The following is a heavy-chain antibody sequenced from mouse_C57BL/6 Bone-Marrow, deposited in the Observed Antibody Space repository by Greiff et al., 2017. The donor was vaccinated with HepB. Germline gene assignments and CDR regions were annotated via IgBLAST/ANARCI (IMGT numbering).Heavy chain of an antibody. J-gene: IGHJ4*01. CDR1: GYTFTDYY. D-gene: IGHD3-2*02. CDR3: ARQLKAMDY. Sequence: VQLQQYGPELVKPGASVKISCKASGYTFTDYYMNWVKQSHGKSLEWIGDINPNNGGTSYNQKFKGKATLTVDKSSSTAYMELRSLTSEDSAVYYCARQLKAMDYWGQGTSVTVSS. V-gene: IGHV1-26*01. CDR2: INPNNGGT.